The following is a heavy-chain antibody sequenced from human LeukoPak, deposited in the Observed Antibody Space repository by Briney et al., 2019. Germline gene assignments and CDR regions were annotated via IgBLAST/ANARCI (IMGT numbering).Heavy chain of an antibody. CDR2: INHSGST. J-gene: IGHJ5*02. CDR1: GGSFSGYY. Sequence: NPSETLSLTCAVYGGSFSGYYWSWIRQPPGKGLEWIGEINHSGSTNYNPSLKSRVTISVDTSKNQFSLKLSSVTAADTAVYYCAGVPGIAVAGPRSDPWGQGTLVTVSS. V-gene: IGHV4-34*01. CDR3: AGVPGIAVAGPRSDP. D-gene: IGHD6-19*01.